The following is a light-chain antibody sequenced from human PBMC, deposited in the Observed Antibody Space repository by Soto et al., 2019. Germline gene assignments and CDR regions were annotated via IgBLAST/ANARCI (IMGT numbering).Light chain of an antibody. CDR2: GAF. J-gene: IGKJ5*01. CDR1: QSVSSNY. CDR3: QQYGSSPIT. Sequence: EIVLTQSPGTLSLSPGERATFSCRASQSVSSNYLAWYQQKPGQAPRLLIYGAFKRATGIPDRFSGSGSGTDFTLTISRLEPEDFAVYYCQQYGSSPITFGQGTRLENK. V-gene: IGKV3-20*01.